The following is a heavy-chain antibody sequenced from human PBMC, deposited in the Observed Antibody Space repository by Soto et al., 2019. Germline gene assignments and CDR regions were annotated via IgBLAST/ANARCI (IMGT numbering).Heavy chain of an antibody. Sequence: SVKVSCKASGGTFSSYAISWVQQAPGQGLEWMGGIIPIFGTANYAQKFQGRVTITADESTSTAYMELSSLRSEDTAVYYCARSYYDSSGYYWFDPWGQGTLVTVSS. D-gene: IGHD3-22*01. V-gene: IGHV1-69*13. CDR1: GGTFSSYA. J-gene: IGHJ5*02. CDR3: ARSYYDSSGYYWFDP. CDR2: IIPIFGTA.